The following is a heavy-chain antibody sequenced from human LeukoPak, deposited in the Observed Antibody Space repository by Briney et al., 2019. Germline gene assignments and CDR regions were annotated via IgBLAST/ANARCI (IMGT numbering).Heavy chain of an antibody. CDR3: ARTPPQYCSGGSCYFNWFDP. CDR1: GYSISSGYY. J-gene: IGHJ5*02. CDR2: IYPTGST. Sequence: PSETLSLTCTVSGYSISSGYYWGWIRQPPGKGLEWIGNIYPTGSTYYNPSLKSRVTISVHTSKNQFSLKLNSVPAADTAVYYCARTPPQYCSGGSCYFNWFDPWGQGTLVTVSS. V-gene: IGHV4-38-2*02. D-gene: IGHD2-15*01.